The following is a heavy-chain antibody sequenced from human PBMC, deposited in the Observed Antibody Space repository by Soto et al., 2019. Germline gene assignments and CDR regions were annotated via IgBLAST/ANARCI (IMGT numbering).Heavy chain of an antibody. D-gene: IGHD3-22*01. CDR2: IDPSDSYT. Sequence: GESLKISCKGSGYSFTSYWISWVRQMPGKGLEWMGGIDPSDSYTNYSPSFQGHVTISADKSISTAYLQWSSLKASDTAMYYCARLYDSSGYYSNYYGMDVWGQGTTVTVSS. CDR3: ARLYDSSGYYSNYYGMDV. V-gene: IGHV5-10-1*01. CDR1: GYSFTSYW. J-gene: IGHJ6*02.